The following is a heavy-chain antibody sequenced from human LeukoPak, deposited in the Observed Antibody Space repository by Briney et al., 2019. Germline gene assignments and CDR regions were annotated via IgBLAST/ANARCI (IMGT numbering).Heavy chain of an antibody. V-gene: IGHV1-2*02. D-gene: IGHD6-19*01. CDR1: GYTFTGYY. J-gene: IGHJ4*02. Sequence: ASVKVSRKASGYTFTGYYLHWVRQAPGQGLEWMGWINPNSGGTNYAQKFQGRVTMTRDTSISTAYMELSRLRSDDTAVYYCAREAVAGTTNFDYWGQGTLVTVSS. CDR2: INPNSGGT. CDR3: AREAVAGTTNFDY.